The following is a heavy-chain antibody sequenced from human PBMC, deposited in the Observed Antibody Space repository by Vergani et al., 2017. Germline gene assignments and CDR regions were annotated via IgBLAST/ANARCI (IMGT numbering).Heavy chain of an antibody. D-gene: IGHD3-16*01. J-gene: IGHJ6*02. CDR2: IIPIFGTA. V-gene: IGHV1-69*01. CDR3: ARGVVGYDYGWVSWHYYYGMDV. Sequence: QVQLVQSGAEVKKPGSSVKVSCKASGGTFSSYAISWVRQAPGQGLEWMGGIIPIFGTANYAQKFQGRVTITADESTSTAYMELSSLRSEDTAVYYCARGVVGYDYGWVSWHYYYGMDVWGQGTTVTVSS. CDR1: GGTFSSYA.